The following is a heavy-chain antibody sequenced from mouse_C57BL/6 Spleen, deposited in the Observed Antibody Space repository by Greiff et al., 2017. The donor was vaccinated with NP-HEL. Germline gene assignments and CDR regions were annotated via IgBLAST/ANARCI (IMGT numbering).Heavy chain of an antibody. J-gene: IGHJ2*01. CDR2: INPSSGST. D-gene: IGHD1-1*01. V-gene: IGHV1-7*01. CDR3: ARAYYGSRCYFDD. CDR1: GYTFTSYW. Sequence: QVQLQQSGAELAKPGASVKLSCKASGYTFTSYWMHWVKQRPGQGLEWIGYINPSSGSTKYNQKFKDKATLTADKSSSTAYNQLSSLTNEDSAVSYCARAYYGSRCYFDDWGQGTTLTVSS.